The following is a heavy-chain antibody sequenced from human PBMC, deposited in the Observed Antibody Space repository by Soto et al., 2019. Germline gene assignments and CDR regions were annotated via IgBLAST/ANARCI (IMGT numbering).Heavy chain of an antibody. D-gene: IGHD1-1*01. CDR3: ARLGTMGVFDN. CDR1: GFTFSSYA. CDR2: ITFRGDNT. J-gene: IGHJ4*02. Sequence: EVPLLISGGGLVSPGGSLRLSCAASGFTFSSYAMSWVRQAPGKGLEWLAGITFRGDNTYYADSVKGRFSLSRDNSRNRLDLQMNNLKVEDTALYYCARLGTMGVFDNWGQGTLLTVSS. V-gene: IGHV3-23*01.